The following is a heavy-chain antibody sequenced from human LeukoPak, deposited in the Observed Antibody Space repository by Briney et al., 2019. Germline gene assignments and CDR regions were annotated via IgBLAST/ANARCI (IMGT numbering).Heavy chain of an antibody. D-gene: IGHD3-10*01. V-gene: IGHV3-20*04. CDR2: INWNGGST. CDR3: ARDVAIWFGEYYDI. J-gene: IGHJ3*02. CDR1: GFTFDDYA. Sequence: PGGSLRLSCAASGFTFDDYAMSWVRQAPGKGLEWVSGINWNGGSTGYADSVKGRFTISRDNAKNSLYLQMNSLRAEDTALYYCARDVAIWFGEYYDIWGQVTMVTVSS.